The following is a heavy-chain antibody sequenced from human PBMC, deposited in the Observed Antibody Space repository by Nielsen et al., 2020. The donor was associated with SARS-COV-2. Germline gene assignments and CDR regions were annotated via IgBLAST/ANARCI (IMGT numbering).Heavy chain of an antibody. V-gene: IGHV3-30*03. CDR2: ISNDGNDK. D-gene: IGHD2/OR15-2a*01. CDR1: GFTFSSYG. Sequence: GGSLRLSCAASGFTFSSYGMHWVRQAPGKGLEWVAVISNDGNDKYYTDSVKGRFTISRDNSKNTLYLQMNSLRAEDTAVYYCARGVLLDVWGQGTTVTVSS. J-gene: IGHJ6*02. CDR3: ARGVLLDV.